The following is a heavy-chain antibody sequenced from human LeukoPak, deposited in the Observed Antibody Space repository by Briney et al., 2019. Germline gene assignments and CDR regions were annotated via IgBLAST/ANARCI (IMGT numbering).Heavy chain of an antibody. Sequence: ASVKVSCKASGYTFTSYGISWVRQAPGQGLEWMGWINPNSGGTNYAQKFQGRVTMTRDTSISTAYMELSRLRSDDTAVYYCARDDSVVQLGTFDYWGQGTLVTVSS. V-gene: IGHV1-2*02. D-gene: IGHD1-1*01. CDR3: ARDDSVVQLGTFDY. CDR2: INPNSGGT. CDR1: GYTFTSYG. J-gene: IGHJ4*02.